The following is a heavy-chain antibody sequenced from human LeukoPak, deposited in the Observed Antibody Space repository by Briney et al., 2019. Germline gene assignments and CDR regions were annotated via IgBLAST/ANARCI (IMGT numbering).Heavy chain of an antibody. D-gene: IGHD6-6*01. J-gene: IGHJ6*03. V-gene: IGHV3-53*01. CDR2: IYSGGST. CDR1: GFTFSSYG. CDR3: ARALSSYYYYYMDV. Sequence: GGSLRLSCAASGFTFSSYGMHWVRQAPGKGLEWVSVIYSGGSTYYADSVKGRFTISRDNSKNTLYLQMNSLRAEDTAVYYCARALSSYYYYYMDVWGKGTTVTISS.